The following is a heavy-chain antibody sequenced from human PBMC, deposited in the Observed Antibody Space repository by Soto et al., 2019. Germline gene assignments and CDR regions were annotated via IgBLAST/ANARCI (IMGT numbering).Heavy chain of an antibody. V-gene: IGHV4-59*08. Sequence: QVQLQESGPGLVKPSETLSLTCTVSGDSVSSYYWSWIRQPPGKGLEWITYIHYSGSTNCHPSLKSRVSHSVDTSKNQFSLKLTSVTAADTAVYYCARHLPRGNSDFVNSFDSWGQGTLVTVSS. CDR2: IHYSGST. D-gene: IGHD4-4*01. CDR1: GDSVSSYY. J-gene: IGHJ4*02. CDR3: ARHLPRGNSDFVNSFDS.